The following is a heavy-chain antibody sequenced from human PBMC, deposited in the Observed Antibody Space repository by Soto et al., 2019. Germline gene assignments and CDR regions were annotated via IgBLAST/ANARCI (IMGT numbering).Heavy chain of an antibody. D-gene: IGHD1-1*01. CDR3: ARVKGEGTNPGPGIYYYYYYGMDV. V-gene: IGHV4-59*01. CDR2: IYYSGST. CDR1: GGSISSYY. Sequence: KPSETLSLTCTVSGGSISSYYWSWIRQPPGKGLEWIGYIYYSGSTNYNPSLKSRVTISVDTSKNQFSLKLSSVTAADTAVYYCARVKGEGTNPGPGIYYYYYYGMDVWGQGTTVTVSS. J-gene: IGHJ6*02.